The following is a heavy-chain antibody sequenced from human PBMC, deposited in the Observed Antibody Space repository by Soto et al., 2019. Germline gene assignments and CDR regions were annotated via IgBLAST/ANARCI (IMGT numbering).Heavy chain of an antibody. CDR2: IYYSGST. CDR1: GGSISSSSYY. CDR3: ARHHPFYDLPYYFDY. J-gene: IGHJ4*02. D-gene: IGHD3-3*01. Sequence: PSETLSLTCTVSGGSISSSSYYWGWIRQPPGKGLEWIGSIYYSGSTYYNPSLKSRVTISVDTSKNQFSLKLSSVTAADTAVYYCARHHPFYDLPYYFDYWGQGTLVTVSS. V-gene: IGHV4-39*01.